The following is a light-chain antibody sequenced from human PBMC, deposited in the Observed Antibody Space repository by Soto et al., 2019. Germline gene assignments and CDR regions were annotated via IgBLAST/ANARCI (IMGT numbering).Light chain of an antibody. V-gene: IGKV3-20*01. CDR1: QSVSSSY. CDR3: QHQRT. J-gene: IGKJ1*01. CDR2: GAS. Sequence: EIVLTQSPGTLSLSPGERATLSCRASQSVSSSYLAWYQQKPGQAPRLLIYGASSRATGIPDRFSGSGSGTDITLTISRLEPEDFAVYYCQHQRTFGQGTKVDIK.